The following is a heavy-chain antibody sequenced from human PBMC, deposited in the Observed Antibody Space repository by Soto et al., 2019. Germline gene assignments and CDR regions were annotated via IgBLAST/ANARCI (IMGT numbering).Heavy chain of an antibody. CDR2: IYYSGST. CDR3: ASPPTASLAAFEI. Sequence: PSETLSLTCTVSGGSISSTIYYWGWIRQPPGKGLEWIGSIYYSGSTYYNPSLKSRVTISVDTSKNQFSLSLNSVTAADTAVYYCASPPTASLAAFEIWGQGTMVTVSS. CDR1: GGSISSTIYY. V-gene: IGHV4-39*01. J-gene: IGHJ3*02.